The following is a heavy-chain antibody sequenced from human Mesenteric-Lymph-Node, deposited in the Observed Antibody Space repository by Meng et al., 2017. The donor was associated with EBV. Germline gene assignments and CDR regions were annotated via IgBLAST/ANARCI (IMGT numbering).Heavy chain of an antibody. D-gene: IGHD2-15*01. J-gene: IGHJ5*02. Sequence: VQLEESGPGLVQPSETLSLTCTVSAIGSANYWSWIRQPPGKGLEWVGYIYYSGNTYYNPSLKSRVTMSVDTSKNQLSLKLSSVTAADTAIYYCARLVVDPIDNWFDPWGQGTLVTVSS. CDR2: IYYSGNT. V-gene: IGHV4-31*03. CDR3: ARLVVDPIDNWFDP. CDR1: AIGSANY.